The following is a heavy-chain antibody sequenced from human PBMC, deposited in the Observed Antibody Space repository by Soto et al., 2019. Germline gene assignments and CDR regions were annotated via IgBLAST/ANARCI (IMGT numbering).Heavy chain of an antibody. Sequence: LQISCKGSGYSFTTYWIAWVRQMPGKGLEWVGIIYPGDSDTRYSPSFEGHVTISVDKSISTAFLQWNSLKASDNAIYYCARHSTSAPKDYWGQGTLVTVSS. D-gene: IGHD3-10*01. CDR1: GYSFTTYW. J-gene: IGHJ4*01. CDR2: IYPGDSDT. CDR3: ARHSTSAPKDY. V-gene: IGHV5-51*01.